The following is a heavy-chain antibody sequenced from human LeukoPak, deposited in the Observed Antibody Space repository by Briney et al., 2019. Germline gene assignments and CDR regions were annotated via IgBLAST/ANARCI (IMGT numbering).Heavy chain of an antibody. CDR1: GFTFRTYW. D-gene: IGHD1-26*01. CDR3: GRDLGGRSGY. CDR2: INEDGSIT. J-gene: IGHJ4*02. Sequence: GGSLRLSCAVSGFTFRTYWVHWVRQVPGEGLVWVSRINEDGSITNYADSVKGRFSISRDNAKNTLYLQMNSLRAEDTAVYYCGRDLGGRSGYWGQGTLVTVSS. V-gene: IGHV3-74*01.